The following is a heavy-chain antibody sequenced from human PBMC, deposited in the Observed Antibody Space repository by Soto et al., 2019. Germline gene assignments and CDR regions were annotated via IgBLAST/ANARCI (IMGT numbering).Heavy chain of an antibody. V-gene: IGHV3-23*04. CDR2: ISGSGGST. J-gene: IGHJ4*02. CDR3: AKSFSSNWYDYFDY. Sequence: EVQLVESGGGLVKPGGSLRLSCAASGITFSTYAMSWVRQAPGKGLEWVSAISGSGGSTYYADSVKGRFTISRDKSKNTLYLQMNSLRAEDTALYYCAKSFSSNWYDYFDYWGQGSLVTVSS. D-gene: IGHD6-13*01. CDR1: GITFSTYA.